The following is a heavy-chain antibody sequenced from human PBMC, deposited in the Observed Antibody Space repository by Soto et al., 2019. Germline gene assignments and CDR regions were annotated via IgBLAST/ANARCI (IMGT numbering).Heavy chain of an antibody. J-gene: IGHJ4*02. CDR3: AKRGSGSYPSYFDY. CDR2: ISYDGSNK. V-gene: IGHV3-30*18. D-gene: IGHD3-10*01. CDR1: GFTFSSYV. Sequence: QVQLVESGGGVVQPGRSLRLSCAASGFTFSSYVMHWVRQAPGKGLEWVAVISYDGSNKYYADSVKGRFTISRDNSKNTLYLQMNSLRAEDTAVYYCAKRGSGSYPSYFDYWGQGTLVTVSS.